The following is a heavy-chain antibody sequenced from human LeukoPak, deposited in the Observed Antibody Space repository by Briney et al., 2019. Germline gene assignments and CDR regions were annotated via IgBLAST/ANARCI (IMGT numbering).Heavy chain of an antibody. Sequence: GASVKVSCKASGYTFTSYGISWVRQAPGQGLEWMGWISAYNGNTNYAQKLQGRVTMTTDTSTSTAYMELRSLRSDDTAVYYCARATIYYYYYYMDVWGKGTTVTVSS. J-gene: IGHJ6*03. D-gene: IGHD1-26*01. CDR3: ARATIYYYYYYMDV. CDR1: GYTFTSYG. CDR2: ISAYNGNT. V-gene: IGHV1-18*01.